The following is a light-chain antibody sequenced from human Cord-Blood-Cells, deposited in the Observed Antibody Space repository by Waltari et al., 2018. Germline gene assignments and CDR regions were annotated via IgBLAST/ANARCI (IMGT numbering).Light chain of an antibody. J-gene: IGLJ2*01. Sequence: QSVLTQPPSAPGTPGQRVTISCSGSSSNRGSNYVYWYQQLPGTAPKLLIYRNNQRPSGVPDRFSGSKSGTSASLAISGLRSEDEADYYCAAWDDSLSGVVFGGGTKLTVL. V-gene: IGLV1-47*01. CDR1: SSNRGSNY. CDR2: RNN. CDR3: AAWDDSLSGVV.